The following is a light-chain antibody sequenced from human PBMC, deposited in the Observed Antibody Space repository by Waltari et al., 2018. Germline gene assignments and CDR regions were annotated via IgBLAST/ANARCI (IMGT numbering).Light chain of an antibody. V-gene: IGKV4-1*01. CDR3: RKYHKAPRS. CDR1: ETMFYTSTNKNY. CDR2: WAS. Sequence: DIVLTQSPHPLAVSLGERATITCKSSETMFYTSTNKNYLAWYQQKSGQPPYLLIYWASHRGAGVPERCRGSGSGTDFTLTSRSLQAEDVAVYYCRKYHKAPRSFRQGTKVEVK. J-gene: IGKJ1*01.